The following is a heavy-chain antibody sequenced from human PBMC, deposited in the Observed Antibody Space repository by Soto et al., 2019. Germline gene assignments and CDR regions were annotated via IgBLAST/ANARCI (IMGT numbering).Heavy chain of an antibody. CDR3: ARFHQLYGGNYRYYYYGMDV. D-gene: IGHD2-21*02. Sequence: PSQTLSLTCAISGDSVSSNSAAWNWIRQSPSRGLEWLGRTYYRSKWYNDYAVSVKSRITINPDTSKNQFSLQLNSVTPEDTAVYYCARFHQLYGGNYRYYYYGMDVWGQGTTVTVSS. V-gene: IGHV6-1*01. CDR2: TYYRSKWYN. J-gene: IGHJ6*02. CDR1: GDSVSSNSAA.